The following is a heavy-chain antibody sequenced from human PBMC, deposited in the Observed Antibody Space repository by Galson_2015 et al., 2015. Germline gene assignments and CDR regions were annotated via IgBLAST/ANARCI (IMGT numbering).Heavy chain of an antibody. D-gene: IGHD6-13*01. CDR3: AKAGVGAAGASSYYMDV. CDR2: ISGSGGST. V-gene: IGHV3-23*01. CDR1: GFTFSSYG. J-gene: IGHJ6*03. Sequence: SLRLSCAASGFTFSSYGMSWVRQAPGKGLEWVSGISGSGGSTYHADSVKGRFTFSRDNSKNTLYLQMNSLRAEDTAVYYCAKAGVGAAGASSYYMDVWGTGTTVTVSS.